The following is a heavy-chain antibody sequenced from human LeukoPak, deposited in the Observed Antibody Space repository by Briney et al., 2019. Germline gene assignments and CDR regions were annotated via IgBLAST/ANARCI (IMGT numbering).Heavy chain of an antibody. CDR3: ARPPNYGSDAFDI. CDR2: IYYSGST. CDR1: GGSISSSSYY. D-gene: IGHD4-17*01. Sequence: SETLSLTCTVSGGSISSSSYYWCWIRQPPGKGLEWIGSIYYSGSTYYNPSLKSRVTISVDTSKNQFSLKLSSVTAADTAVYYCARPPNYGSDAFDIWGQGTMVTVSS. J-gene: IGHJ3*02. V-gene: IGHV4-39*01.